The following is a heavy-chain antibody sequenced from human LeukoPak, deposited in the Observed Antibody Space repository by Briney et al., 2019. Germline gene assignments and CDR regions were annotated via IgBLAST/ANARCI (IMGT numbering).Heavy chain of an antibody. CDR2: ISAYNGNT. V-gene: IGHV1-18*01. J-gene: IGHJ4*02. CDR1: GYTFTSYG. CDR3: ATSTMVRGVEAFDY. Sequence: ASVKVSCKASGYTFTSYGIGWVRQAPGQGLEWIGWISAYNGNTNYVQKLQGRVTMTTDTSTGTAYMELRSLRSDDTAVYYCATSTMVRGVEAFDYWGQGTLVTVSS. D-gene: IGHD3-10*01.